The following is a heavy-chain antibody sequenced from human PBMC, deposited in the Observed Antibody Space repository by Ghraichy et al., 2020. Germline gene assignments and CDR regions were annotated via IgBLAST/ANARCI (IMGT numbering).Heavy chain of an antibody. CDR2: MNPDSGNT. V-gene: IGHV1-8*01. CDR1: GYTFTSYS. D-gene: IGHD3-16*02. CDR3: TRGPGYTSPRPEY. Sequence: ASVKVSCKASGYTFTSYSVNWVRQATGQGLEWMGRMNPDSGNTGYAQKFQGRLTMTRNTSISTAYMELNSLRSEDTAVYYCTRGPGYTSPRPEYWGQGTLVSVSS. J-gene: IGHJ4*02.